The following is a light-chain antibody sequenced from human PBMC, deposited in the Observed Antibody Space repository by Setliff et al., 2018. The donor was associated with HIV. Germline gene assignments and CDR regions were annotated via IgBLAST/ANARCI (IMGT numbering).Light chain of an antibody. CDR1: SSDVGSFNL. CDR2: EVS. Sequence: QSVLTRPASVSGSPGQSMTISCTGTSSDVGSFNLVSWYQHHPGKAPKLMIYEVSRRPSGVSNRFSGSNSGNTASLTISGLQAEDEADYYCCSYAGTRTLVFGTGTKVTVL. V-gene: IGLV2-23*02. CDR3: CSYAGTRTLV. J-gene: IGLJ1*01.